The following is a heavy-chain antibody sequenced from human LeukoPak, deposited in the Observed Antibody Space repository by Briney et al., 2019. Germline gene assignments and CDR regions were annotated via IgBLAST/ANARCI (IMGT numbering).Heavy chain of an antibody. V-gene: IGHV3-23*01. CDR3: AKGAVERKNCFDP. J-gene: IGHJ5*02. CDR2: ISGDGRT. CDR1: GFSFGGFA. Sequence: PGGSRRLSWAASGFSFGGFAVGWVGRTPGKGPEGVSGISGDGRTFYADSVKGRFTISRENSKNTLYLQMNSLRAEDTAVYYCAKGAVERKNCFDPWGQGTLVTVSS. D-gene: IGHD5-24*01.